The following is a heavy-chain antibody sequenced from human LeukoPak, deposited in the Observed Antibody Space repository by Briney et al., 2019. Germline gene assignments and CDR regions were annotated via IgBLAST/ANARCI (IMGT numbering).Heavy chain of an antibody. CDR1: GGSISSSSYY. CDR3: ARDEGSAYPFDY. Sequence: SETLSLTCTVSGGSISSSSYYWGWIRQPPGKGLGWIGSIYYSGSTYYNPSLKSRVTISVDTSKNQFSLNLNSVTAADTAVYFCARDEGSAYPFDYWGQGTLVTVSS. J-gene: IGHJ4*02. CDR2: IYYSGST. D-gene: IGHD3-22*01. V-gene: IGHV4-39*07.